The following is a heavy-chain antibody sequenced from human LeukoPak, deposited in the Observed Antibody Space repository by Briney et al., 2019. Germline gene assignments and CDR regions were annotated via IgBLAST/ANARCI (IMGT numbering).Heavy chain of an antibody. CDR3: ARDRYSSGWKMDYYYGMDV. J-gene: IGHJ6*02. D-gene: IGHD6-19*01. V-gene: IGHV4-4*07. Sequence: SETLSLTCTVSGGSIGSYYWSWIRQPAGKGLEWIGRIYTSGSTNYNPSLKSRVTMSVDTSKNQFSLKLSSVTAADTAVYYCARDRYSSGWKMDYYYGMDVWGQGTTVTVSS. CDR2: IYTSGST. CDR1: GGSIGSYY.